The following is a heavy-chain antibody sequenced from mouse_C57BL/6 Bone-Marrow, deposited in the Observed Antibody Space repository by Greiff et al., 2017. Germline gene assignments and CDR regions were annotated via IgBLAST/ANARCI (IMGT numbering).Heavy chain of an antibody. CDR3: ARRVGDYDNY. CDR2: IYWDDDK. V-gene: IGHV8-12*01. Sequence: VKLVESGPGILQSSQTLSLTCSFSGFSLSTSGMGVSWIRQPSGKGLEWLAHIYWDDDKRYNPSLKSRLTISKDTSRNQVFLKITSVDTADTATYYCARRVGDYDNYWGQGTLVTVSA. CDR1: GFSLSTSGMG. D-gene: IGHD2-4*01. J-gene: IGHJ3*01.